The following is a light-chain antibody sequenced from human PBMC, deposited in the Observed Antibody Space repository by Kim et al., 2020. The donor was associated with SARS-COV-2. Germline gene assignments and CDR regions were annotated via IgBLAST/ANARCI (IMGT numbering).Light chain of an antibody. J-gene: IGKJ5*01. CDR2: GAS. Sequence: ASVGDRVTINCRASQDISNDLGWYQQSPGRAHKRLIYGASSLQSGVPSRFSGSGSGTEFTLTISSLQPEDFATYFCLQHNTYPITFGQGTRLEIK. CDR1: QDISND. V-gene: IGKV1-17*01. CDR3: LQHNTYPIT.